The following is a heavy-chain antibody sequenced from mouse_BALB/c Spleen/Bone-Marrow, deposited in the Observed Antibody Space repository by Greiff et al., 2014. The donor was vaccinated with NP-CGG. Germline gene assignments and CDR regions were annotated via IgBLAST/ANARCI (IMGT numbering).Heavy chain of an antibody. CDR2: INPGSGGT. J-gene: IGHJ2*01. Sequence: QVHVKQSGAELVRPGTSVKVSCKASGYAFTNYLIEWVKQRLGQGLEWIGMINPGSGGTNYNEKLKGKATLTADKSSSTAYMQLSSLTSDDSAVYFCARRDGSYFDYWGQGTTLTVSS. V-gene: IGHV1-54*01. CDR1: GYAFTNYL. D-gene: IGHD3-3*01. CDR3: ARRDGSYFDY.